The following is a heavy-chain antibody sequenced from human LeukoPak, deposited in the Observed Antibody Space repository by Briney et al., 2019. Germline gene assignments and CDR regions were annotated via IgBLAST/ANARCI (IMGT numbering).Heavy chain of an antibody. Sequence: GESLKISCTGSGYISTSYWIGWVRQTPGKVLEWMWIIYPGDSDTRYSPSFQGHVTISADKSISTAYLQWSSLKASDTAMYYCARHDFSSTSCYHSGMDVWGQGTTVTVSS. CDR2: IYPGDSDT. CDR1: GYISTSYW. CDR3: ARHDFSSTSCYHSGMDV. D-gene: IGHD2-2*01. V-gene: IGHV5-51*01. J-gene: IGHJ6*02.